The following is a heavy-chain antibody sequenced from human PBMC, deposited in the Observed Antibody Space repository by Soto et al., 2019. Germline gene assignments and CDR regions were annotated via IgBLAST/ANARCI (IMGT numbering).Heavy chain of an antibody. D-gene: IGHD2-2*01. V-gene: IGHV1-2*02. Sequence: GASVKVSCKASGHTYSGYYMHWVRPAPGQGLEWMGWINTLSGDTSFPQKFQGRLAMTRDTSIDTVFMEVSRLTSDDTAIYYCARSLLHVTLPLGNWGQGTLVTVSS. J-gene: IGHJ4*02. CDR2: INTLSGDT. CDR1: GHTYSGYY. CDR3: ARSLLHVTLPLGN.